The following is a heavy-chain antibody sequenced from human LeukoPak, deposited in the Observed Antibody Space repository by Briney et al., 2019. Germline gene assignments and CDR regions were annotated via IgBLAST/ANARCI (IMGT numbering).Heavy chain of an antibody. CDR2: ISSGGTYE. CDR1: GFTFSNYA. D-gene: IGHD3-10*01. V-gene: IGHV3-30*01. CDR3: ARDSTYYYDSGSSGPHYFDN. J-gene: IGHJ4*02. Sequence: PGKSLRVSCAASGFTFSNYAMHWGRQAPGKGLEWVSLISSGGTYEYYADSVKGRFTISRDNSKNTLYLQLNSLRAEDTAVYYCARDSTYYYDSGSSGPHYFDNWGQGALVAVSS.